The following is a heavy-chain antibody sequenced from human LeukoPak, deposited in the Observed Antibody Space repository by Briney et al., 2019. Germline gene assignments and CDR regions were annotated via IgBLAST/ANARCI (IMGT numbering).Heavy chain of an antibody. J-gene: IGHJ4*02. CDR3: ARVQSEYYYDSSGYYY. CDR1: GYTFTGYY. V-gene: IGHV1-2*06. Sequence: ASVKVSCMASGYTFTGYYMHWVRQAPGQGLEWMGRINPNSGGTNYAQKFQGRVTMTRDTSISTAYMELSRLRSDDTAVYYCARVQSEYYYDSSGYYYWGQGTLVTVSS. D-gene: IGHD3-22*01. CDR2: INPNSGGT.